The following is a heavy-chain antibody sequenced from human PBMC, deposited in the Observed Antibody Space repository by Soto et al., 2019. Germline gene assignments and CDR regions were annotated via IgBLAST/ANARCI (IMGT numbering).Heavy chain of an antibody. Sequence: GGSLRLSCTVSGFAFNNYGINWVRQAPGKGLEWVSSISKSDYTYYSDSVKGRFTISRDNAKNSVSLQMNTLRAEDTAVYYCAREDSIIIPAVSDFWGQGTLVTVSS. J-gene: IGHJ4*02. CDR2: ISKSDYT. D-gene: IGHD2-2*01. CDR1: GFAFNNYG. V-gene: IGHV3-21*01. CDR3: AREDSIIIPAVSDF.